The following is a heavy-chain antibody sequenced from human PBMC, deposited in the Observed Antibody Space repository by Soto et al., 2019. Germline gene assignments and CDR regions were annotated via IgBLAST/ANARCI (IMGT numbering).Heavy chain of an antibody. V-gene: IGHV1-46*01. CDR3: ARDQINWNDSGRWFDP. D-gene: IGHD1-20*01. Sequence: ASVKVCCKASGYTFTNYYIHWVRQAPGQGLESMGIINPNGGSTAYAQSFQGRVTLTRDTSTTTVYMELSSLRSEDTAVYYCARDQINWNDSGRWFDPWGQGTLVTVSS. CDR2: INPNGGST. CDR1: GYTFTNYY. J-gene: IGHJ5*02.